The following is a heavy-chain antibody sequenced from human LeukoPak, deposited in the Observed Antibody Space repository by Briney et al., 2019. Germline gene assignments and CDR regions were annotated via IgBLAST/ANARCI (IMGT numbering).Heavy chain of an antibody. Sequence: ASVKVSCKASGYTFTRYYISWVRQAPGQGLEWMGWISPYNANTNYAQKLQGRITMTTDTSTSTAYMELRSLRSDDTAVYYCARGPHSGCIDYWGQGTLVTVSS. V-gene: IGHV1-18*01. CDR2: ISPYNANT. D-gene: IGHD6-19*01. J-gene: IGHJ4*02. CDR3: ARGPHSGCIDY. CDR1: GYTFTRYY.